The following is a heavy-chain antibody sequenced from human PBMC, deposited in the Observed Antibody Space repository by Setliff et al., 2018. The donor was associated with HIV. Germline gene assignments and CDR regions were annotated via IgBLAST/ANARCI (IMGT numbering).Heavy chain of an antibody. CDR3: ARDAPGNTESAPGY. J-gene: IGHJ4*02. CDR1: GYTFTSYG. CDR2: ISAYNGNT. D-gene: IGHD1-7*01. V-gene: IGHV1-18*01. Sequence: ASVKVSCKASGYTFTSYGISWVRQAPGQGLEWMGWISAYNGNTNYAQKLQGRVTMTTDTSTSTAYMELRSLRSDNTAVYYCARDAPGNTESAPGYWGQGTRVTVSS.